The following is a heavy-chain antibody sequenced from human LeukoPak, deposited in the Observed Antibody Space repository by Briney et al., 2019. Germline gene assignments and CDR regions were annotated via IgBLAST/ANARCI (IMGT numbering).Heavy chain of an antibody. CDR1: AYTFTGYY. D-gene: IGHD6-19*01. V-gene: IGHV1-2*02. Sequence: ASVKVSCKASAYTFTGYYMHWVRQAPGQGLEWMGWIYPNSGGTNYAQKFQGRVTMTRDTSVSTAYMELSRLRSDDTAVYYCARSEQFPYYMDVWGKGTTVTVSS. J-gene: IGHJ6*03. CDR2: IYPNSGGT. CDR3: ARSEQFPYYMDV.